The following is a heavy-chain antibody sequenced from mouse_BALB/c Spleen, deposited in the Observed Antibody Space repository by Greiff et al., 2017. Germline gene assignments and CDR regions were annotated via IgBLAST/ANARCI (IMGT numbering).Heavy chain of an antibody. CDR3: NAHYYGSSYDGYAMDY. Sequence: EVQLVESGAELVRSGASVKLSCTASGFNIKDYYMHWVKQRPEQGLEWIGWIDPENGDTEYAPKFQGKATMTADTSSNTAYLQLSSLTSEDTAVYYCNAHYYGSSYDGYAMDYWGQGTSVTVSS. J-gene: IGHJ4*01. D-gene: IGHD1-1*01. CDR2: IDPENGDT. CDR1: GFNIKDYY. V-gene: IGHV14-4*02.